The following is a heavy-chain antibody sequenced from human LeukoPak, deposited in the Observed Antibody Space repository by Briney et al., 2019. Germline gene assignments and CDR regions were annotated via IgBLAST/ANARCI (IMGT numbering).Heavy chain of an antibody. CDR1: GFTFSSYS. Sequence: GGSLRLSCAASGFTFSSYSINWVRQAPGKGLEWVSSISSSSSYIYYADSVKGRFTISRDNTKNSLYLQMNSLRAEDSAVYYCARGGSSYYFDYWGQGTLLTVSS. J-gene: IGHJ4*02. CDR3: ARGGSSYYFDY. V-gene: IGHV3-21*01. D-gene: IGHD6-6*01. CDR2: ISSSSSYI.